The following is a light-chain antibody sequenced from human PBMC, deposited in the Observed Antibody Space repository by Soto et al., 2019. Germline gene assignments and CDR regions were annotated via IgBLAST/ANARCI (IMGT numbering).Light chain of an antibody. CDR3: QQRYSWPLT. V-gene: IGKV3D-11*01. CDR1: QDVSGY. J-gene: IGKJ4*01. CDR2: DAS. Sequence: EIVLTQSPATLSLSPGEGATLSCRASQDVSGYLAWYQQKPGQAPRLLIYDASNRATGVPARFSGFGSGADFTLTISSLEPEVFAVYYCQQRYSWPLTFGGGTKVEIK.